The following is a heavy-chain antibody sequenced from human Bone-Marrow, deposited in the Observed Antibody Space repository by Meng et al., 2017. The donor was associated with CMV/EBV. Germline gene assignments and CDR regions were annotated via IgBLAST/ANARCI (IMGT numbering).Heavy chain of an antibody. J-gene: IGHJ5*02. D-gene: IGHD3-3*01. CDR1: GYTFTSYY. Sequence: ASVKVSCKASGYTFTSYYMHWVRQAPGQGLEWMGMINPSGGSTSYAQKFQGRVTMTRDTSISTAYMELSRLRSDDTAVYYCARDEGPHYDFWSGYFGITGTNWFDPWGQGTLVTVPS. V-gene: IGHV1-46*01. CDR2: INPSGGST. CDR3: ARDEGPHYDFWSGYFGITGTNWFDP.